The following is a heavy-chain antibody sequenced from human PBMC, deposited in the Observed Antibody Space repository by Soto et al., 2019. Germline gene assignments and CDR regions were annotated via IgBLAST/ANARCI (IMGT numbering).Heavy chain of an antibody. V-gene: IGHV3-30*18. CDR2: ISYDGSNK. Sequence: GGSLRLSCAASGFTFSSYGMHWVRQAPGKGLEWVAVISYDGSNKYYADSVKGRFTISRDNSKNTLYLQMNSLRAEDTAVYYCAKDEQGSSWYFGDYYYYYYGMDVWGQGTTVTVSS. J-gene: IGHJ6*02. CDR3: AKDEQGSSWYFGDYYYYYYGMDV. CDR1: GFTFSSYG. D-gene: IGHD6-13*01.